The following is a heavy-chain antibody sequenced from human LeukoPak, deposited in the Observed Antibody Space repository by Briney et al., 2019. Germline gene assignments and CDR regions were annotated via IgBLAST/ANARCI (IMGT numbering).Heavy chain of an antibody. J-gene: IGHJ4*02. D-gene: IGHD1-26*01. Sequence: SETLSLTCTVSGGSISSSSYYWGGRRQPPGKGEELIGSNYYSGSTYYNPSLKSRVTISGDTSKNQFSLKMSSVTAADTAVYYCARHPPLGRVGATPYYFDYWGQGTLVTVSS. CDR1: GGSISSSSYY. CDR3: ARHPPLGRVGATPYYFDY. V-gene: IGHV4-39*01. CDR2: NYYSGST.